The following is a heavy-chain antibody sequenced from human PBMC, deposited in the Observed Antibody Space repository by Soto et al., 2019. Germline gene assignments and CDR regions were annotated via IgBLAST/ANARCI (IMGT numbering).Heavy chain of an antibody. D-gene: IGHD6-13*01. CDR2: IFYAGTT. Sequence: SETLSLTCTVSGGSIIGFYWSWMRQPPGKGLEWVGYIFYAGTTLYTPSLKSRVTISVDTSKNQFSLKLSSVTAADTAVYYCARDQRRIAPFTSVGENYFDYWGQGALVTVSS. CDR3: ARDQRRIAPFTSVGENYFDY. J-gene: IGHJ4*02. V-gene: IGHV4-59*01. CDR1: GGSIIGFY.